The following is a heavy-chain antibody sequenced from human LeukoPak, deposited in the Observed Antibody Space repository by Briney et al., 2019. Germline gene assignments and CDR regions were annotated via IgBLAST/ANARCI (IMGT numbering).Heavy chain of an antibody. V-gene: IGHV4-59*11. J-gene: IGHJ3*02. Sequence: SETLSLTFTVSGDSMNSHYWSWIRQPPGKGLEWIGYISYIGSTNYNPSLKSRVTISVDTSKNQFSLKLSSVTAADTAVYYCARDPTTVTKGLDIWGKGTMVTVSS. CDR3: ARDPTTVTKGLDI. D-gene: IGHD4-17*01. CDR2: ISYIGST. CDR1: GDSMNSHY.